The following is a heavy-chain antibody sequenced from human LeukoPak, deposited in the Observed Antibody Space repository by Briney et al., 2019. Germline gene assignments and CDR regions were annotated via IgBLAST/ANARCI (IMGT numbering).Heavy chain of an antibody. CDR3: ARGGSIAARRPYYYYMDV. CDR2: IDHSGST. V-gene: IGHV4-34*01. Sequence: PSETLSLTCTVSGGSFSTYYWSWIRQPPGKGLEWIGEIDHSGSTNYNPSLKSRVTISVDTSKNQFSLKLSSVTAADTAVYYCARGGSIAARRPYYYYMDVWGKGTTVTVSS. CDR1: GGSFSTYY. D-gene: IGHD6-6*01. J-gene: IGHJ6*03.